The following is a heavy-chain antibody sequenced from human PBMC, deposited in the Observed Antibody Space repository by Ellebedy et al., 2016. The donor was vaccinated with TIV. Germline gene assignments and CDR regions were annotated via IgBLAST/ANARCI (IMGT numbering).Heavy chain of an antibody. CDR1: GFTFSNCH. J-gene: IGHJ3*02. CDR3: VKDFTSHWTFDM. D-gene: IGHD3-3*01. V-gene: IGHV3-30*18. CDR2: ISPDGTNK. Sequence: GESLKISCAASGFTFSNCHMHWVRQAPGKGLEWVAIISPDGTNKRYANSVKGRLTVSRDNSKNTLTLQMDRLRSEDTAVYYCVKDFTSHWTFDMWGQGTMVTVSS.